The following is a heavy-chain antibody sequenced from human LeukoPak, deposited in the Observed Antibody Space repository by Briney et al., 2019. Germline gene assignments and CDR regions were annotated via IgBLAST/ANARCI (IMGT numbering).Heavy chain of an antibody. CDR3: AREPPTVTNGLDI. V-gene: IGHV4-59*11. CDR1: GGSFSSHY. CDR2: ISYIGST. D-gene: IGHD4-17*01. J-gene: IGHJ3*02. Sequence: SETLSLTCTVSGGSFSSHYWSWIRQTPGKGLEWIGYISYIGSTNYNPSLKSRVTISVDTSKNQSSLKLSSVTAADTAVYYCAREPPTVTNGLDIWGQGTMVTVSS.